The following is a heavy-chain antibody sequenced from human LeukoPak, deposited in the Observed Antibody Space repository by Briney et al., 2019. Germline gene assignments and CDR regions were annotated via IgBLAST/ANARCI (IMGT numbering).Heavy chain of an antibody. V-gene: IGHV3-9*01. D-gene: IGHD4-4*01. CDR3: AKVGYYSNYGDYFDY. Sequence: GGSLRLSCAASGFTFDDYAMHWVRHAPGKGLEWVSGISWNSGSIGYADSVKGRFTISRDNAKNSLYLQMNSLRAEDTALYYCAKVGYYSNYGDYFDYWGQGTLVTVSS. J-gene: IGHJ4*02. CDR1: GFTFDDYA. CDR2: ISWNSGSI.